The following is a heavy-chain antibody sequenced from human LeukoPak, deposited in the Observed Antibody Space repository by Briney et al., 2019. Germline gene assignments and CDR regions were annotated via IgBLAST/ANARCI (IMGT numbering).Heavy chain of an antibody. CDR3: AKDLETINPTMD. CDR2: IGGSGKNT. D-gene: IGHD3-10*01. CDR1: GFTFSSHA. Sequence: GGSLRLSCAASGFTFSSHAMSWVRQAPGKGLEWVSSIGGSGKNTFYADAVKGRFTISRDNSKDTLYLQMNSLRAEDTAVYYCAKDLETINPTMDWGQGTLVTVST. J-gene: IGHJ4*02. V-gene: IGHV3-23*01.